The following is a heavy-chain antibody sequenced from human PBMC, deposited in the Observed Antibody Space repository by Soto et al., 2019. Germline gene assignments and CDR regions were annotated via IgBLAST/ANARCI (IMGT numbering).Heavy chain of an antibody. D-gene: IGHD5-18*01. Sequence: PGESLKSSCTGCGYSFTSYWIGWVRQMPGKGLEWMGIIYPGDSDTRYSPSFQGQVTISADKSISTAYLQWSSLKASDTAMYYCARLTHNTAMGYYFDYWGQGTLVTVSS. CDR1: GYSFTSYW. J-gene: IGHJ4*02. V-gene: IGHV5-51*01. CDR2: IYPGDSDT. CDR3: ARLTHNTAMGYYFDY.